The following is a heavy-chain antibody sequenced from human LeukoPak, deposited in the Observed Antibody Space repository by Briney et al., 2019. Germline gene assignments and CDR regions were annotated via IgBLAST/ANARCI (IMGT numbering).Heavy chain of an antibody. J-gene: IGHJ4*02. CDR3: ARAASGSYSHPYFDY. CDR1: GYTFTSFF. CDR2: ISPSVGIT. D-gene: IGHD1-26*01. V-gene: IGHV1-46*01. Sequence: ASVNVSCKASGYTFTSFFMHWVRQAPGQGLECMGIISPSVGITTYAQKFQGRVAMTRDTSTSTVYMELSSLRLEDTAVYYCARAASGSYSHPYFDYWGQGTLVTVSS.